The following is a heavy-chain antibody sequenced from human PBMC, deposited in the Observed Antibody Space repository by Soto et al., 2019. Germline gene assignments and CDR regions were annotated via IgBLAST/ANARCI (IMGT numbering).Heavy chain of an antibody. CDR2: IYYSGST. CDR3: ARGYCSGGTCYRFNFDY. J-gene: IGHJ4*02. V-gene: IGHV4-59*11. Sequence: PSQTLSLTCTVSCGTISSHYWSWIRQPPGKGLEWIGYIYYSGSTNYNPSLKSRATISVDTSKNQFSLKLSSVTAADTAVYYCARGYCSGGTCYRFNFDYWGQGTLVTVSS. D-gene: IGHD2-15*01. CDR1: CGTISSHY.